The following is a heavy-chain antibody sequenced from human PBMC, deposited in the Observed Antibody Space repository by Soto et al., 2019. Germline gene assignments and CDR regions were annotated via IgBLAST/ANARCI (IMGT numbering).Heavy chain of an antibody. CDR1: GGSISSGDYY. CDR3: ARRYGASFDY. D-gene: IGHD4-17*01. Sequence: SETLSLTCTVSGGSISSGDYYWSWIRQPPGKGLEWIGYIYYSGSTYYSPSLKSRVTISVDTSKNKFSLKLNTVTAADTAVYYCARRYGASFDYWGQGTLVTVS. CDR2: IYYSGST. V-gene: IGHV4-30-4*02. J-gene: IGHJ4*02.